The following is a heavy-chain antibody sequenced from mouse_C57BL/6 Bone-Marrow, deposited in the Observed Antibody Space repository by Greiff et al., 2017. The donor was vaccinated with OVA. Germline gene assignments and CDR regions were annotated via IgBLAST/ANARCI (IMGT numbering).Heavy chain of an antibody. CDR1: GYTFTSYT. Sequence: VKLMESGAELARPGASVKMSCKASGYTFTSYTMHWVKQRPGQGLEWIGYINPSSGYTKYNQKFKDKATLTADKSSSTAYMQLSSLTSEDSAVYYCARWSSYWYFDVWGTGTTVTVSS. J-gene: IGHJ1*03. CDR3: ARWSSYWYFDV. D-gene: IGHD2-3*01. V-gene: IGHV1-4*01. CDR2: INPSSGYT.